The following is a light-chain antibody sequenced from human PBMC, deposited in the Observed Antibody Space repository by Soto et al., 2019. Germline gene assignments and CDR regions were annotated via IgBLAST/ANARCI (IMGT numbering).Light chain of an antibody. V-gene: IGKV3-15*01. J-gene: IGKJ1*01. CDR2: GAS. Sequence: EIVMTKSPATLSVSPGERATLSCRASQSVSSNLAWYQQKPGQAPGLLIYGASTRATGIPARFSGSGSGTEFTLTISSLQSEDFAVYYCQQYNNWPPWTFGQGTKVDIK. CDR3: QQYNNWPPWT. CDR1: QSVSSN.